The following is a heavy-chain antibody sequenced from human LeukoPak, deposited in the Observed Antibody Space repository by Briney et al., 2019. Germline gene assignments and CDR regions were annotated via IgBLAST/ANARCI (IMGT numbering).Heavy chain of an antibody. CDR2: IYTSGST. CDR1: GGSISSYY. D-gene: IGHD3-22*01. V-gene: IGHV4-4*07. Sequence: SETLSLTCTVSGGSISSYYWSWIRQPAGKGLEWIGRIYTSGSTNYNPSLKSRVTMSVDTSKNQFSLKLSSVTAADTAVYYCARDRSYYDSSRHYYYYYGMDVWGQGTTVTVSS. J-gene: IGHJ6*02. CDR3: ARDRSYYDSSRHYYYYYGMDV.